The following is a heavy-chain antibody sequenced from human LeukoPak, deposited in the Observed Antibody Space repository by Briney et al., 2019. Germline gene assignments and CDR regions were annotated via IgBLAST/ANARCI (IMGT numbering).Heavy chain of an antibody. V-gene: IGHV3-23*01. CDR2: ISGSGAKT. CDR1: GFTFSSYG. Sequence: GGSLRLSCAASGFTFSSYGSSWVRQAPGRGLEWVSAISGSGAKTYYADSVKGRFTISRDNSKNTLYLQMTSLRAADTAVYYCAKDHGDWSFDYWGQGTLVTVSS. CDR3: AKDHGDWSFDY. D-gene: IGHD4-17*01. J-gene: IGHJ4*02.